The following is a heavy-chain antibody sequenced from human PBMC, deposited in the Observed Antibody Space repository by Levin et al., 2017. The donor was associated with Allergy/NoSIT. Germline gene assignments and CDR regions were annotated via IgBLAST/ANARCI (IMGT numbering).Heavy chain of an antibody. Sequence: GGSLRLSCAASGFTFSSYSMNWVRQAPGKGLEWVSSISSSSSYIYYADSVKGRFTISRDNAKNSLYLQMNSLRAEDTAVYYCARSRGGDFDWLLYRYFDYWGQGTLVTVSS. CDR1: GFTFSSYS. D-gene: IGHD3-9*01. V-gene: IGHV3-21*01. CDR2: ISSSSSYI. CDR3: ARSRGGDFDWLLYRYFDY. J-gene: IGHJ4*02.